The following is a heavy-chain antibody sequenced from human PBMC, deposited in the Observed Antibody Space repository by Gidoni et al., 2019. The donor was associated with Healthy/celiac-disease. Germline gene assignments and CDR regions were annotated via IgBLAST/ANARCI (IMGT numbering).Heavy chain of an antibody. CDR2: ISSSCSTI. Sequence: EVQLVESGGGLVQPGGSLRLSCAASGFTFSSYEMNWVRQAPGKGLEWVSYISSSCSTIYYADSVKGRFTISRDNAKNSLYLQMNSLRAEDTAVYYCARDPVVVAGTTYDAFDIWGQGTMVTVSS. D-gene: IGHD6-19*01. CDR3: ARDPVVVAGTTYDAFDI. V-gene: IGHV3-48*03. CDR1: GFTFSSYE. J-gene: IGHJ3*02.